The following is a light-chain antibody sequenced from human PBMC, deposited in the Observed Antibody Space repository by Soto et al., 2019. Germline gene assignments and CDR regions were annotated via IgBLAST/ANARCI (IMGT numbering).Light chain of an antibody. CDR2: LGS. J-gene: IGKJ1*01. Sequence: DIVMTQSPLSLPVTPGEPASISCRSSQSLLHSNGYNYLDWYLQKPGQSPQLLIYLGSNRASRVPDRFSGSGSGTDFTLKISRVEAADVGVYYCMQALQTPPWTFGQGTKVEIK. V-gene: IGKV2-28*01. CDR3: MQALQTPPWT. CDR1: QSLLHSNGYNY.